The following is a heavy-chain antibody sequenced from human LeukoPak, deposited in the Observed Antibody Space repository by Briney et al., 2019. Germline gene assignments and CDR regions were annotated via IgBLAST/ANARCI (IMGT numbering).Heavy chain of an antibody. CDR3: AKESPGGGIDY. D-gene: IGHD3-16*01. V-gene: IGHV3-23*01. CDR2: ISGSSGST. Sequence: GGSLRLSCAASGFTFSSYGMSWVRQAPGKGLEWVSAISGSSGSTYYADSVKGRFTISRDNSKYTLFLQMNSLRAEDTAVYYCAKESPGGGIDYWGQGALVTVSS. CDR1: GFTFSSYG. J-gene: IGHJ4*02.